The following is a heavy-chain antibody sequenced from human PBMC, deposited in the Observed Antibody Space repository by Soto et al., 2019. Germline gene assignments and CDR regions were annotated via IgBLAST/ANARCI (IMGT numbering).Heavy chain of an antibody. CDR2: IKSKTDGGAA. CDR3: TTDPLPITARYFQH. Sequence: EVQLVESGGGLVKPGGSLRLSCAASGFTFTNAWMNWLRHAPGKGLEWVGRIKSKTDGGAADYAAPVKGRFTISRDDSKKTLYLQMNSLKTEDTAVYYCTTDPLPITARYFQHWGQGTLVTFSS. D-gene: IGHD6-6*01. J-gene: IGHJ1*01. V-gene: IGHV3-15*07. CDR1: GFTFTNAW.